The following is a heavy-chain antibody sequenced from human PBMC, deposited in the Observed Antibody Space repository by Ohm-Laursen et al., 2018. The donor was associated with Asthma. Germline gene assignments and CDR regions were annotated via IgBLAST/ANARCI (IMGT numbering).Heavy chain of an antibody. J-gene: IGHJ1*01. V-gene: IGHV3-23*01. CDR2: IIGSGADT. CDR3: ARIGPEWELPGREYSLHH. CDR1: GFTFSSYA. Sequence: SLRLSCTASGFTFSSYAMSWVRQAPGKGLECASAIIGSGADTYYADSVKGRFTISRDNSKNTLYLQMNSLRAEDTALYYCARIGPEWELPGREYSLHHWGEGTLVTVSP. D-gene: IGHD1-26*01.